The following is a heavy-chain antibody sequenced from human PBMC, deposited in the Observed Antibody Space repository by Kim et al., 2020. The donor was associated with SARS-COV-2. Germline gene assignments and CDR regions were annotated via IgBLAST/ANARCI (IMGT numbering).Heavy chain of an antibody. Sequence: SETLSLTCAVYGGSFSGYYWSWIRQPPGKGLEWIGEINHSGSTNYNPSLKSRVTISVDTSKNQFSLKLSSVTAADTAVYYCARGRGSSSWYFDYWGQGTL. CDR3: ARGRGSSSWYFDY. CDR1: GGSFSGYY. CDR2: INHSGST. V-gene: IGHV4-34*01. D-gene: IGHD6-13*01. J-gene: IGHJ4*02.